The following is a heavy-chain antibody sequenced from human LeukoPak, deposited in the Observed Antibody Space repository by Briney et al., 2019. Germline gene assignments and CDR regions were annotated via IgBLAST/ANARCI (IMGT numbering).Heavy chain of an antibody. CDR3: ARDSRVTATGVVY. CDR2: INHSGST. J-gene: IGHJ4*02. D-gene: IGHD2-21*02. Sequence: SETLSLTCAVYGGSFSGYYWSWIRQPPGKGLEWIGEINHSGSTNYNPSLKSRVTISVDTSKNQFSLKLSSVTAPDTAVYYCARDSRVTATGVVYWGQGTLVPVST. CDR1: GGSFSGYY. V-gene: IGHV4-34*01.